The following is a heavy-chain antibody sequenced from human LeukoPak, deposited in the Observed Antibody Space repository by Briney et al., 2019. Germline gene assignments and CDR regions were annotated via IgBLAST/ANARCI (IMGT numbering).Heavy chain of an antibody. V-gene: IGHV4-34*01. CDR3: ARGRSYYNAFDI. J-gene: IGHJ3*02. D-gene: IGHD1-26*01. Sequence: SETLSLTCAVYGGSFSGYYWSWIRQPAGKGLEWIGEINHSGSTNYNPSLKSRVTISVDTSKNQFSLKLSSVTAADTAVYYCARGRSYYNAFDIWGQGTMVTVSS. CDR1: GGSFSGYY. CDR2: INHSGST.